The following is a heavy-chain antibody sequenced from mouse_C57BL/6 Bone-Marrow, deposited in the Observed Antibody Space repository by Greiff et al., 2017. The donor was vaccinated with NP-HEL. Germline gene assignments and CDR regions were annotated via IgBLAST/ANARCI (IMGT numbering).Heavy chain of an antibody. CDR1: GYTFTSYW. J-gene: IGHJ1*03. CDR2: IYPGSGST. D-gene: IGHD1-1*01. CDR3: ASYYYGSSYRYFDV. V-gene: IGHV1-55*01. Sequence: QVHVKQPGAELVKPGASVKMSCKASGYTFTSYWITWVKQRPGQGLEWIGDIYPGSGSTNYNEKFKSKATLTVDTSSSTAYMQLSSLTSEDSAVYYCASYYYGSSYRYFDVWGTGTTVTVSS.